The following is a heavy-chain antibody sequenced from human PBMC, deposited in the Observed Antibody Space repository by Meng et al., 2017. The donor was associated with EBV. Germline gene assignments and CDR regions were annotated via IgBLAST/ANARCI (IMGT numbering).Heavy chain of an antibody. V-gene: IGHV4-61*01. Sequence: QGHLQESGPGLVKPSETLSLTCTVSGASVSGGTFHWSWIRQPPGKELQWIGYIYDGGTTIYNPSLKSRVTIFLDTSRNQFSLGLRSVTTADTAVYYCAKSSSSTPGVVGSWGQGTLVTVSS. CDR2: IYDGGTT. CDR3: AKSSSSTPGVVGS. D-gene: IGHD2-2*01. CDR1: GASVSGGTFH. J-gene: IGHJ4*02.